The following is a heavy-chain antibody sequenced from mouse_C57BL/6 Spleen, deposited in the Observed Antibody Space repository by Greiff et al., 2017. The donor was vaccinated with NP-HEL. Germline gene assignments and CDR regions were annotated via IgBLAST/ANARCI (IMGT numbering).Heavy chain of an antibody. CDR2: FYPGSGSI. V-gene: IGHV1-62-2*01. J-gene: IGHJ3*01. D-gene: IGHD2-4*01. CDR3: ARHEEGVYYDYFWFAY. Sequence: QVQLQQSGAELVKPGASVKLSCKASGYTFTEYTIHWVKQRSGQGLEWIGWFYPGSGSIKYNEKFKDKATLTADKSSSTAYMELSRLTSEDSAVYFCARHEEGVYYDYFWFAYWGQGTLVTVSA. CDR1: GYTFTEYT.